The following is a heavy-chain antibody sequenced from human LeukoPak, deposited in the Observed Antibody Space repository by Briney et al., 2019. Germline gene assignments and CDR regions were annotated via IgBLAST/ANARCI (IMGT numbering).Heavy chain of an antibody. CDR1: GFIFNNYG. CDR2: IRNDGNTK. J-gene: IGHJ3*02. V-gene: IGHV3-30*02. CDR3: VKNAYLVATPWQAFDI. Sequence: GGSLRLSCVASGFIFNNYGMHWVRQAPGKGLEWVAFIRNDGNTKYYADSVRGRFTISRDNSKNTLHLQMNSLRAEDTAVYYCVKNAYLVATPWQAFDIWGQGTMVTVSS. D-gene: IGHD2-15*01.